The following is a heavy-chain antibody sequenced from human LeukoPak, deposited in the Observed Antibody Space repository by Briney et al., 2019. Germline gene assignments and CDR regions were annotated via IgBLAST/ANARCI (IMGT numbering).Heavy chain of an antibody. V-gene: IGHV3-49*04. CDR1: GFTFGDYV. Sequence: PGGSLLLSCTASGFTFGDYVMSWVRQAPGKGLEWVGFIRSKPYGGTTEYAASVKGRFIISRDDSKTIAYLQMNSLKSEDTAVYYCTTGSATGTGSGYWGQGTLVTVSS. J-gene: IGHJ4*02. CDR3: TTGSATGTGSGY. CDR2: IRSKPYGGTT. D-gene: IGHD6-13*01.